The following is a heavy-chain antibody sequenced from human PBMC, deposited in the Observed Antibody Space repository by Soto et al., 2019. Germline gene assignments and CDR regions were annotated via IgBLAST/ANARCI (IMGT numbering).Heavy chain of an antibody. D-gene: IGHD6-6*01. CDR1: GFTFSSFE. CDR2: IGRSGETI. CDR3: ARDSRGGAARRPTFYY. V-gene: IGHV3-48*03. Sequence: XESLRLSCVGSGFTFSSFEMNGVRQTPGKGLEWLSYIGRSGETIYYADSVKGRFTISRDNAKSSLFLQMNGLRGEDTGIYYCARDSRGGAARRPTFYYWGRGTLVTVSS. J-gene: IGHJ4*02.